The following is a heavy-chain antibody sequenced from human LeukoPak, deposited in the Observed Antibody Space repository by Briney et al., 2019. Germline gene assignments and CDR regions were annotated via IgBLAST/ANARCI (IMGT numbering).Heavy chain of an antibody. CDR1: GGTFSSYA. J-gene: IGHJ5*02. CDR3: ATNIRAGRFSWFDP. CDR2: FDPEDGET. Sequence: ASVKVSCKASGGTFSSYAISWVRQAPGQGLEWMGGFDPEDGETIYAQKFQGRVTMTEDTSTDTAYMELSSLRSEDTAVYYCATNIRAGRFSWFDPWGQGTLVTVSS. D-gene: IGHD3-10*01. V-gene: IGHV1-24*01.